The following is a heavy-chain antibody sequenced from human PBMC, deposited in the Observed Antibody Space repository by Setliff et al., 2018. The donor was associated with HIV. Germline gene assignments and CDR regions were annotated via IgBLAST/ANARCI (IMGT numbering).Heavy chain of an antibody. D-gene: IGHD3-3*02. CDR2: INPRSGVT. V-gene: IGHV1-2*02. CDR1: GYTFSDHY. Sequence: ASVKVSCKSSGYTFSDHYIHWVRQAPGQGLQWMGWINPRSGVTKYAQKFQGRFIMTTDTTINTRYMELERLTSDDTALYYCARDSGTNDHFLSPYYGALDFWGLGTLVTVSS. CDR3: ARDSGTNDHFLSPYYGALDF. J-gene: IGHJ4*02.